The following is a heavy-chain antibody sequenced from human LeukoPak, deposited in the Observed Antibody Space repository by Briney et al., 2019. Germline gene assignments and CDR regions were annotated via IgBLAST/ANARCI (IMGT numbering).Heavy chain of an antibody. D-gene: IGHD3-10*02. CDR1: GFTFITYS. J-gene: IGHJ6*04. CDR3: AELGITMIGGV. Sequence: GGSLRLSCVASGFTFITYSMNWVRQAPGKGLEWVSSISSSSDYIYYADSVKGRFTISRDNAKNSLYLQMDSLRAEDTAVYYCAELGITMIGGVWGKGTTVTISS. CDR2: ISSSSDYI. V-gene: IGHV3-21*01.